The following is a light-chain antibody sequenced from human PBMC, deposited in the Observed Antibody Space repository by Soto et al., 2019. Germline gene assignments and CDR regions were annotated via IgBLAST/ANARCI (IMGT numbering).Light chain of an antibody. CDR1: QSVLYSSNNKNY. CDR2: WAS. J-gene: IGKJ4*01. Sequence: DIVMTQSPDSLAVSLGERATINCKSSQSVLYSSNNKNYLAWYQQKPGQPPKLLIYWASTRESGVPDRFSGSGSGTDFTLTISSLQADDVAVYYCQPYYSIPFTFGGGTKVEIK. CDR3: QPYYSIPFT. V-gene: IGKV4-1*01.